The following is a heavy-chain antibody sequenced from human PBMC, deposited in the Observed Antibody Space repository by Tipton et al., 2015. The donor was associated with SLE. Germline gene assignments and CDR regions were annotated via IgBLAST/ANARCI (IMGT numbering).Heavy chain of an antibody. CDR2: IQASGST. J-gene: IGHJ4*02. CDR3: ARDREYTAGWYVLDY. Sequence: TLSLTCSVSGGSFSSGSYFWTWIRQPAGKGLEWIGHIQASGSTRYNPSLKSRVTISIDTSKKQVSLELGSVTAADTAVYYCARDREYTAGWYVLDYWGQGTLVTVSS. V-gene: IGHV4-61*09. D-gene: IGHD6-19*01. CDR1: GGSFSSGSYF.